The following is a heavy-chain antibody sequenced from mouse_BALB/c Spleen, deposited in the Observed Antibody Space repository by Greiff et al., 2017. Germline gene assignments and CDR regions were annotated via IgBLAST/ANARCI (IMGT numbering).Heavy chain of an antibody. CDR3: ARGRYDYDAWFAY. Sequence: EVKLMESGGGLVKPGGSLKLSCAASGFTFSSYAMSWVRQTPEKRLEWVASISSGGSTYYPDSVKGRFTISRDNARNILYLQMSSLRSEDTAMYCCARGRYDYDAWFAYWGQGTLVTVSA. D-gene: IGHD2-4*01. V-gene: IGHV5-6-5*01. CDR1: GFTFSSYA. CDR2: ISSGGST. J-gene: IGHJ3*01.